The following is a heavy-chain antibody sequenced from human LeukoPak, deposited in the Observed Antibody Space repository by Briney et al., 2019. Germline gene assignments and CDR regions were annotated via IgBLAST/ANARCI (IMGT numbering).Heavy chain of an antibody. V-gene: IGHV3-23*01. J-gene: IGHJ4*02. D-gene: IGHD5-12*01. CDR2: IIASSGST. CDR1: GFSFNNYA. Sequence: PGGSLRLSCAASGFSFNNYAMGWVRQAPGKGLEWVSIIIASSGSTFYADSVKGRFTISRDNSKNTLYLQMNSLRVEDTAVYYCVKGGYDFVEVAYFDFRGQGTLVTVSS. CDR3: VKGGYDFVEVAYFDF.